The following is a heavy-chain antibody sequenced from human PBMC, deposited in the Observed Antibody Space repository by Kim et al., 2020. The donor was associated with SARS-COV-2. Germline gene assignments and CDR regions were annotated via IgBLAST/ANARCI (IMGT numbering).Heavy chain of an antibody. V-gene: IGHV4-31*02. CDR2: T. CDR3: AYYDFWSGYSH. D-gene: IGHD3-3*01. Sequence: THYNPSLKSRVIISLDMSKNQFSLKLSSVTAADTAVYYCAYYDFWSGYSHWGQGTLVPVSS. J-gene: IGHJ4*02.